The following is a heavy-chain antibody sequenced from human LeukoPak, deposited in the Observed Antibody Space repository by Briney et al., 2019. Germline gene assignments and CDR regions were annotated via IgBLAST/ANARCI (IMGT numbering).Heavy chain of an antibody. CDR2: IYTSGST. CDR3: ARTPDYYDSSGFNWFDP. J-gene: IGHJ5*02. Sequence: PSETLSLTCTVSGGSISSYYWSWIRQPAGKGLEWIGRIYTSGSTSYNPSLKSRVTMSVDTSKNQFSLKLSSVTAADTAVYYCARTPDYYDSSGFNWFDPWGQGTLVTVSS. D-gene: IGHD3-22*01. V-gene: IGHV4-4*07. CDR1: GGSISSYY.